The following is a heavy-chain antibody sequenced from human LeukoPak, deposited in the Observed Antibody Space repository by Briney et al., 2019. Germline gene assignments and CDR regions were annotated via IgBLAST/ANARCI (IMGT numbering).Heavy chain of an antibody. CDR3: ARGGSSWSYAMDV. CDR1: GGSFSGYY. J-gene: IGHJ6*02. CDR2: INHSGST. D-gene: IGHD6-13*01. Sequence: SETLSLTCAVYGGSFSGYYWSWIRQPPGKGLEWIGEINHSGSTYHNPSLKSRVTISVDMSKNQFSLKVSSVTAADTAVYYCARGGSSWSYAMDVWGQGTTVTVSS. V-gene: IGHV4-34*01.